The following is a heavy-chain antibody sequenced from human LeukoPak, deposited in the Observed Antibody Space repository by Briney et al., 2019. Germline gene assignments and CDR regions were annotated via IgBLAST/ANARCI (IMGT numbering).Heavy chain of an antibody. J-gene: IGHJ4*02. CDR3: ARIPPPVGYSSGRNDY. Sequence: SGPALVKPTQTLTLTCTFSGFSLSTSGMCVSWIRQPPGKALEWLARIDWDDDKYYSTSLKTRLTISKDTSKNQVVLTMTNMDPVDTATYYCARIPPPVGYSSGRNDYWGQGTLVTVSS. CDR1: GFSLSTSGMC. D-gene: IGHD6-19*01. V-gene: IGHV2-70*11. CDR2: IDWDDDK.